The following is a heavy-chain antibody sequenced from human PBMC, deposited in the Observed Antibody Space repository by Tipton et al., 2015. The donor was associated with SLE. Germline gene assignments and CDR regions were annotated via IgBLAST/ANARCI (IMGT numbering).Heavy chain of an antibody. CDR3: ARAISMDV. J-gene: IGHJ6*02. CDR2: IYHSGST. Sequence: TLSLTCTVSSGSISSSYWSWIRQPPGKGLEWIGYIYHSGSTNYNPSLKSRVTISVDTSKNQFSLKLSSVTAADTAVYYCARAISMDVWGQGTTVTVSS. V-gene: IGHV4-59*01. CDR1: SGSISSSY.